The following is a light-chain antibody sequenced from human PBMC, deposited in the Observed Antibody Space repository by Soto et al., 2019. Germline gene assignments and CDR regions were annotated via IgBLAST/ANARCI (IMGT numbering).Light chain of an antibody. CDR3: QQYSSFPWT. Sequence: MTQSPATLSVSVGDIVTITCRASQSIGSWLAWYQQTEGKAPKVLIYKASNLERGVPSRFSGSGSGTEFTLTISSLQAADFATYYCQQYSSFPWTFGQGTKVDIK. J-gene: IGKJ1*01. V-gene: IGKV1-5*03. CDR1: QSIGSW. CDR2: KAS.